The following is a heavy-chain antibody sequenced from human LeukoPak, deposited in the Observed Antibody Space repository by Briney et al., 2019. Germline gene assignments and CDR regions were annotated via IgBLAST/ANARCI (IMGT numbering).Heavy chain of an antibody. V-gene: IGHV3-23*01. D-gene: IGHD6-13*01. Sequence: GGPLRLSGAASGFIFSSYAMSWVRQAPGKGREWVSDISGSGSITYYADSVKGRCTISRDNSKNTLYLQLNSLRAEDTAVYSCATRGIAAEGAFDIWGQGTMVTVSS. J-gene: IGHJ3*02. CDR3: ATRGIAAEGAFDI. CDR2: ISGSGSIT. CDR1: GFIFSSYA.